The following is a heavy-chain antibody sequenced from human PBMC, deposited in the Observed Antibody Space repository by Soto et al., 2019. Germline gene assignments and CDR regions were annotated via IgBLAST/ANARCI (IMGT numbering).Heavy chain of an antibody. CDR2: IYYSGST. CDR3: AGGYSGYETPYYYYYYMDV. V-gene: IGHV4-59*01. D-gene: IGHD5-12*01. CDR1: GGSISSYY. Sequence: SETLSLTCTVSGGSISSYYWSWIRQPPGKGLEWIGYIYYSGSTNYNPSLKSRVTISVDTSKNQFSLKLSSVTAADTAVYYCAGGYSGYETPYYYYYYMDVWGKGTTVTVSS. J-gene: IGHJ6*03.